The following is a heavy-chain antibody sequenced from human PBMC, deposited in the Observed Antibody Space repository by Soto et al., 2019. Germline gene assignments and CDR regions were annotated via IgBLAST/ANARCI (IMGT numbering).Heavy chain of an antibody. Sequence: ESGGGVVQPGRSQRLSCAASGFTFSSYAMHWVRQAPGKGLEWVAVISYDGSNKYYADSVKGRFTISRDNSKNTLYLQMNSLRAEDTAVYYCARDRVVLDYWGQGTLVTVSS. D-gene: IGHD2-15*01. CDR3: ARDRVVLDY. CDR1: GFTFSSYA. V-gene: IGHV3-30-3*01. J-gene: IGHJ4*02. CDR2: ISYDGSNK.